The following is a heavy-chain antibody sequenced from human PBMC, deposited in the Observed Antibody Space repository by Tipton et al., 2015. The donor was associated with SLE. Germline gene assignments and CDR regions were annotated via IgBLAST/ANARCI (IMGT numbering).Heavy chain of an antibody. Sequence: SLRLSCAASGFTFSSYDMSWVRQAPGKGLEWVSRISGRGGSTYYADSLKGRFTISRDNSKNTLYLQMNSLRAEDTAVYYCAKDHQQIAVAATWGYFDYWGQGTLVTVSS. D-gene: IGHD6-19*01. CDR1: GFTFSSYD. J-gene: IGHJ4*02. CDR3: AKDHQQIAVAATWGYFDY. CDR2: ISGRGGST. V-gene: IGHV3-23*01.